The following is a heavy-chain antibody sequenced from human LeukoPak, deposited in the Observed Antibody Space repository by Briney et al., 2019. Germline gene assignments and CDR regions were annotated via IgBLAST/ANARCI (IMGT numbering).Heavy chain of an antibody. CDR1: GGSISSYY. CDR3: ARGPSIQLWSDPYYYYGMDV. CDR2: IYYSGST. V-gene: IGHV4-59*12. Sequence: SETLSLTCTVSGGSISSYYWSWIRQPPGKGLEWIGYIYYSGSTNYNPSLKSRVTMSVDTSKNQFSLKLSSVTAADTAVYYCARGPSIQLWSDPYYYYGMDVWGQGTTVTVSS. J-gene: IGHJ6*02. D-gene: IGHD5-18*01.